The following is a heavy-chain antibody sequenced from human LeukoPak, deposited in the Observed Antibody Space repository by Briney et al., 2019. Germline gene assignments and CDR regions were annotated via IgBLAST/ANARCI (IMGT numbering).Heavy chain of an antibody. J-gene: IGHJ4*02. D-gene: IGHD6-19*01. CDR1: GFTFSNFW. V-gene: IGHV3-74*01. Sequence: GGSLRLSCAASGFTFSNFWMHWVRQAPGKGLVWVSGIKSDGSSTSYVDSVKGRFTISRDNAKNTLDLQMNSLRAEDTAVYYCARGSEQWVVGSLFDYWGQGTLVTVSS. CDR3: ARGSEQWVVGSLFDY. CDR2: IKSDGSST.